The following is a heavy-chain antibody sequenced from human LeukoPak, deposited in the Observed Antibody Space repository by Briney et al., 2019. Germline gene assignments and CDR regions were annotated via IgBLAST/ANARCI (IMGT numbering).Heavy chain of an antibody. V-gene: IGHV4-39*01. CDR2: IYYSGST. J-gene: IGHJ4*02. Sequence: SETLSLTCTVSGGSISSSSYYWGWIRQHPGKGLEWIGSIYYSGSTYYNPSLKSRVTISVDTSKNQFSLKLSSVTAADTAVYYCARHALRYFDWLLTDHFDYWGQGTLVTVSS. CDR1: GGSISSSSYY. D-gene: IGHD3-9*01. CDR3: ARHALRYFDWLLTDHFDY.